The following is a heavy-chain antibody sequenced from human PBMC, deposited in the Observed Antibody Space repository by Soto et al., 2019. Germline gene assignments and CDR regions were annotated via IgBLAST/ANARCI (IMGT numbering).Heavy chain of an antibody. D-gene: IGHD2-2*01. V-gene: IGHV4-59*12. CDR2: IYYSGST. CDR3: ARDTDCISTSCYYGMDV. Sequence: TLSLTCTVSGGSISSYYWSWIRQPPGKGLEWIGYIYYSGSTNYNPSLKSRVTISVDTSKNQFSLKLSSVTAADTAVYYCARDTDCISTSCYYGMDVWGQGTTVTVSS. CDR1: GGSISSYY. J-gene: IGHJ6*02.